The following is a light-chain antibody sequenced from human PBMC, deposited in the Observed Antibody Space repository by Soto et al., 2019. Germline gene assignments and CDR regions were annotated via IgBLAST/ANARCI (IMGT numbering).Light chain of an antibody. CDR1: QSVSSN. Sequence: EIVMTQSPATLSVSPGERATLSCRASQSVSSNLASYQQKPGQAPRLLIYGASTSSTGIPARFSGRGSGTEFTLTIRSLLSEAFALYYCQPYNNWPPYTFGQGTKLEIK. CDR3: QPYNNWPPYT. J-gene: IGKJ2*01. V-gene: IGKV3-15*01. CDR2: GAS.